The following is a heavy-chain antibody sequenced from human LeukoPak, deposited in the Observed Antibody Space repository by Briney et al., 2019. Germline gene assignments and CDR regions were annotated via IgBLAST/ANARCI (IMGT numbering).Heavy chain of an antibody. CDR1: GYTFTSYA. J-gene: IGHJ4*02. CDR3: AREEQWLDRAFDY. CDR2: INTNTGNP. V-gene: IGHV7-4-1*01. Sequence: ASVKVSCKASGYTFTSYAMNWVRQAPGQGLEWMGWINTNTGNPTYAQGFTGRFVFSLDTSVSTAYLRICSLKAEDTAVYYCAREEQWLDRAFDYWGQGTLVTVSS. D-gene: IGHD6-19*01.